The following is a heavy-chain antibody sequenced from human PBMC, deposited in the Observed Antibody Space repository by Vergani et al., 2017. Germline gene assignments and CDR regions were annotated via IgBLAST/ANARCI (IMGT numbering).Heavy chain of an antibody. CDR1: GFTFSSYA. CDR2: IKQDGSEK. CDR3: ARDRNEYDFWSGYISYYYMDV. J-gene: IGHJ6*03. V-gene: IGHV3-7*01. D-gene: IGHD3-3*01. Sequence: EVQLLESGGGLVQPGGSLRLSCAASGFTFSSYAMSWVRQAPGKGLEWVANIKQDGSEKYYVDSVKGRFTISRDNAKNSLYLQMNSLRAEDTAVYYCARDRNEYDFWSGYISYYYMDVWGKGTTVTVSS.